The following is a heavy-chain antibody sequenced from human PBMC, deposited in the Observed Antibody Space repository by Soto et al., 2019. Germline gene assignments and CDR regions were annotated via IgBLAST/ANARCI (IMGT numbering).Heavy chain of an antibody. CDR3: ARPWGHSGFSDYYHNWVDP. CDR1: GGSIGSSSYY. J-gene: IGHJ5*02. CDR2: VYYSGST. D-gene: IGHD3-22*01. Sequence: QLQLQESGPGLVKPSETLSLTCTVSGGSIGSSSYYWGWIRQPPGKGLEWIGSVYYSGSTYYSPSLKSRVTISVDTSKNQFSLKLSSVTAADTAVYYCARPWGHSGFSDYYHNWVDPWGQGTLVTVSS. V-gene: IGHV4-39*01.